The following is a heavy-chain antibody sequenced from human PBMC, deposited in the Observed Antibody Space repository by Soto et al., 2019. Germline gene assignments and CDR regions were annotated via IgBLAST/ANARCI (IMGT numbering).Heavy chain of an antibody. J-gene: IGHJ5*02. CDR3: AKVGEYYDILTGYPSVNWFDP. D-gene: IGHD3-9*01. CDR2: ISGSGGST. V-gene: IGHV3-23*01. CDR1: GFTFSSYA. Sequence: GGSLRLSCAASGFTFSSYAMSWVRQAPGRGLEWVSAISGSGGSTYYADSVKGRFTISRDNSKNTLYLQMNSLRAEDTAVYYCAKVGEYYDILTGYPSVNWFDPWGQGTLVTVSS.